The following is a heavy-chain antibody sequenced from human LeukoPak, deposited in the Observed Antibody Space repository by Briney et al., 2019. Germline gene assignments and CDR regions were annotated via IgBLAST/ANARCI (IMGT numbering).Heavy chain of an antibody. Sequence: GGSLKLSCAASGFTFSGSAMHWVRQASGKGLEWVGRTRSKANSYATAYAASVKGRFTISRDDSKNTAYLQMNSLKTEDTAVYYCTRGDCSGGSCYRDPYGMDVWGQGTTVTVSS. CDR2: TRSKANSYAT. J-gene: IGHJ6*02. CDR3: TRGDCSGGSCYRDPYGMDV. CDR1: GFTFSGSA. D-gene: IGHD2-15*01. V-gene: IGHV3-73*01.